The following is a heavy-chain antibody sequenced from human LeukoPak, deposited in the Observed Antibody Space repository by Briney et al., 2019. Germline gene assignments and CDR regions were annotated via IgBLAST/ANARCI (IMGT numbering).Heavy chain of an antibody. CDR1: GFTVRDNY. J-gene: IGHJ4*02. CDR2: IDQDGSEK. CDR3: ARDQVGIFDY. Sequence: GGSLRLSCAASGFTVRDNYMTWVRQAPGKGLEWVANIDQDGSEKNYVDSVKGRFTISRDNAKNSLYLQLNSLRAEDTAVYYCARDQVGIFDYWGQGTLVTVSS. V-gene: IGHV3-7*01. D-gene: IGHD1-26*01.